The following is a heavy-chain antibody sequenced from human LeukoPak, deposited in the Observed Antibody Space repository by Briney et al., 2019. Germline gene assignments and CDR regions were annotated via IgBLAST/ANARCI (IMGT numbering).Heavy chain of an antibody. J-gene: IGHJ4*02. Sequence: SETLSLTCTVSGGSISSSSYYWGWIRQPPGKGLEWIGSIYYSGSTYYNPSPKSRVTISVDTSKNQFSLKLSSVTAADTAVYYCARLAAAGTFYFDYWGQGTLVTVSS. D-gene: IGHD6-13*01. CDR2: IYYSGST. CDR1: GGSISSSSYY. CDR3: ARLAAAGTFYFDY. V-gene: IGHV4-39*01.